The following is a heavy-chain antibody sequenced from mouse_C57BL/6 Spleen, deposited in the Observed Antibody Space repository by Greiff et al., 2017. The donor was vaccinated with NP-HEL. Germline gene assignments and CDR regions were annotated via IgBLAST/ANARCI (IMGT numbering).Heavy chain of an antibody. CDR2: IDPSDSYT. CDR1: GYTFTSYW. D-gene: IGHD2-3*01. CDR3: ASYDYLDY. J-gene: IGHJ2*01. Sequence: QVQLQQPGAELVMPGASVKLSCKASGYTFTSYWMHWVKQRPGQGLEWIGEIDPSDSYTNYNQKFKGKSTLTVDKSSSTAYMHLSSLTSEDSAVYYCASYDYLDYWGQGTTLTVSS. V-gene: IGHV1-69*01.